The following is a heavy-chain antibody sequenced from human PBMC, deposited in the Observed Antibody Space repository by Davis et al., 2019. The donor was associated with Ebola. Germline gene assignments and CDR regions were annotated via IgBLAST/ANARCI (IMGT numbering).Heavy chain of an antibody. V-gene: IGHV1-46*01. CDR3: ARDGYSSGWSLYWYFDL. CDR1: GYTFTSYY. D-gene: IGHD6-19*01. J-gene: IGHJ2*01. CDR2: INPSGGTT. Sequence: ASVKVSCKASGYTFTSYYMHWVRQAPGQGLEWMGIINPSGGTTNYAQKFQGRVTMTRDTSMSTVYMELSSLRSEDTAVYYCARDGYSSGWSLYWYFDLWGRGTLVTVSS.